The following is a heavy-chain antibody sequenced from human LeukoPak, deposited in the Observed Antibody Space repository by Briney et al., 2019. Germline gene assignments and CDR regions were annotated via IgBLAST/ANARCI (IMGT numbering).Heavy chain of an antibody. CDR2: INTNTATP. J-gene: IGHJ4*02. CDR3: ARDPSRSPGGGFFSPLGY. V-gene: IGHV7-4-1*02. D-gene: IGHD2-15*01. Sequence: ASVKVSCKASGYTFTSYDINWVRQATGQGLEWMGWINTNTATPMYAQGFSGRFVFSLDVSVSTAYLQISSLKAGDTAVYYCARDPSRSPGGGFFSPLGYWGQGSLVTVSS. CDR1: GYTFTSYD.